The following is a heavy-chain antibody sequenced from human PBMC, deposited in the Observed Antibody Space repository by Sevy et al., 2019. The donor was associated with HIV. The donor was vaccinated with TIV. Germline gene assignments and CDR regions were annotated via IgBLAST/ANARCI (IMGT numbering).Heavy chain of an antibody. J-gene: IGHJ4*02. D-gene: IGHD3-3*01. CDR2: INPSSGGT. Sequence: ASVKVSCKASGYSFTGYFIHWVRQAPGQGLEWMGWINPSSGGTMSAQKFHDKVTMTRDTSINTAYLELSRLRSDDTAVYYCARELEDLWSGYQFWGQGTLVTVSS. CDR1: GYSFTGYF. V-gene: IGHV1-2*02. CDR3: ARELEDLWSGYQF.